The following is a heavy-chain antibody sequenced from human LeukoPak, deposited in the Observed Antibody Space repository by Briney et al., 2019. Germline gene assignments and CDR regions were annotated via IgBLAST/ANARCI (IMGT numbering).Heavy chain of an antibody. CDR3: AKGDSGGYDSSGYYNY. V-gene: IGHV3-23*01. CDR2: ISGSGGST. J-gene: IGHJ4*02. Sequence: GGSLRLSCAASGFTFSSYAMSWVRQAPGKGLEWVSAISGSGGSTYYADSVKGRFTISRDNSKNTLYLQMNSLRAEDTAVYYCAKGDSGGYDSSGYYNYWGQGTLVTVSS. CDR1: GFTFSSYA. D-gene: IGHD3-22*01.